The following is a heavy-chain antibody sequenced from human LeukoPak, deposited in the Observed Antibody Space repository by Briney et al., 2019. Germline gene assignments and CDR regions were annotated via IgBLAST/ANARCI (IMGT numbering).Heavy chain of an antibody. D-gene: IGHD2-15*01. Sequence: ASVKVSCKASGYTFTSYGISWVRQTPGQGLEWMGWISAYNGNTNYAQKLQGRVTMTTDTSTSTAYMELRSLRSDDTAVYYCVRAVPKDLGYCSGGSCYSDFDWFDPWGQGTLVTVSS. CDR3: VRAVPKDLGYCSGGSCYSDFDWFDP. V-gene: IGHV1-18*01. CDR1: GYTFTSYG. J-gene: IGHJ5*02. CDR2: ISAYNGNT.